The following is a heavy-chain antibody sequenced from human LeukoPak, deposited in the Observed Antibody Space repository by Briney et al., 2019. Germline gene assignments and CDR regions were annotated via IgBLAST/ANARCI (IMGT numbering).Heavy chain of an antibody. CDR1: GGSISSSSYY. CDR3: AREHRERIQLWIFVY. Sequence: ETLSLTCTGSGGSISSSSYYWGWIRQPPGKGLEWSGWLYWSGSTYYNPSVKSRVTITVDTSNNQFSLKLSSVTAADTAVYYCAREHRERIQLWIFVYWGQGTLVTVT. V-gene: IGHV4-39*02. D-gene: IGHD5-18*01. J-gene: IGHJ4*02. CDR2: LYWSGST.